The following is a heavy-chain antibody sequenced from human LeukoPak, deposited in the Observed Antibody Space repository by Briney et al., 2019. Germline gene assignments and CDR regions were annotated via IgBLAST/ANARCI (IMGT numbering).Heavy chain of an antibody. D-gene: IGHD3-9*01. Sequence: PGGSLRLSCVASGFTFSSRDWMTWVRQAPGKGLEWVANIKQDGSEKNYVDSVKGRFTISRDNAKNSLYLQLDSLRAEDTAVYYCARDGVLRNFDWLFFYYIDVWGKGTTVTVSS. CDR2: IKQDGSEK. CDR3: ARDGVLRNFDWLFFYYIDV. CDR1: GFTFSSRDW. V-gene: IGHV3-7*01. J-gene: IGHJ6*03.